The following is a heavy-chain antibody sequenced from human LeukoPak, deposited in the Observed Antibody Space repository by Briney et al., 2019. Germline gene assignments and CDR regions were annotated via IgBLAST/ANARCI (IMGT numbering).Heavy chain of an antibody. CDR1: GFTFGNDG. J-gene: IGHJ4*02. Sequence: GGSLRLSCTASGFTFGNDGMSWVRQAPGKGLEWLGFIRSKAPGGAIDYDPSVDGRFTISRDDSKSMAYLQMTSLTTEDTATYFGTREVDGMSAYWGQGTLVTVS. CDR3: TREVDGMSAY. D-gene: IGHD1-14*01. CDR2: IRSKAPGGAI. V-gene: IGHV3-49*04.